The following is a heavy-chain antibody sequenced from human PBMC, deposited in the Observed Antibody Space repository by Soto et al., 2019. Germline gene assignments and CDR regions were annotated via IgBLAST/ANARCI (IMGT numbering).Heavy chain of an antibody. D-gene: IGHD1-1*01. V-gene: IGHV6-1*01. CDR2: TYYRSKWYN. Sequence: SQTLSLTCDISGDSVSSYSAGWNWIRQTPSRGLEWLGRTYYRSKWYNNYAVSVKSRITINPDTSKNQFSLQLNSVTPEDTAVYYCARGSWDDVSGHYYMDVWGKGTTVTVSS. CDR3: ARGSWDDVSGHYYMDV. J-gene: IGHJ6*03. CDR1: GDSVSSYSAG.